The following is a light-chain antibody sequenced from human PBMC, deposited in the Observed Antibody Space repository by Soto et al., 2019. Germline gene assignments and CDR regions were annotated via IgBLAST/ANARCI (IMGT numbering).Light chain of an antibody. CDR3: HHYNSWPYS. J-gene: IGKJ2*03. CDR2: DAS. V-gene: IGKV3-15*01. Sequence: EIVMTQSPATLSVSPGERATLSCRASQSVSSNLAWYQRKPGQAPRLLIYDASTRAPGFPARFSGSGSGTEFTLTISSLQSEDFAVYYCHHYNSWPYSFGQGTKVDIK. CDR1: QSVSSN.